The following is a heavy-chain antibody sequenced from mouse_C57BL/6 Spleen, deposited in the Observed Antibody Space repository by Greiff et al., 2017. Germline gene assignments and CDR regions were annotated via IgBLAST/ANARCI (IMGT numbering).Heavy chain of an antibody. CDR1: GYAFSSSW. CDR3: ARPAGSSYVLYAMDY. Sequence: QVQLQQSGPELVKPGASVKISCKASGYAFSSSWMNWVKQRPGKGLEWIGRIYPGDGDTNYNGKFKGKATLTADKSSSTASMQLSSLTSEDSAVYFCARPAGSSYVLYAMDYWGQGTSVTVSS. V-gene: IGHV1-82*01. D-gene: IGHD1-1*01. CDR2: IYPGDGDT. J-gene: IGHJ4*01.